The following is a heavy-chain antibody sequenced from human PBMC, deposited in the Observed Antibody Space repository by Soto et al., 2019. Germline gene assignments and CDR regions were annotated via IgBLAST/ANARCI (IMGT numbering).Heavy chain of an antibody. CDR1: GGSISSGSYY. Sequence: QLQLQESGPGLVKPSETLSLTCTVSGGSISSGSYYWDWIRQPPGVGLEWIGRISYSGSTYYNPSLKSRVTISVDTSKSQFSLRLSSVTAADTAVYYCTRHAGISAAQAKRTFDPWGQGTLVTVSS. CDR2: ISYSGST. CDR3: TRHAGISAAQAKRTFDP. D-gene: IGHD3-3*02. J-gene: IGHJ5*02. V-gene: IGHV4-39*01.